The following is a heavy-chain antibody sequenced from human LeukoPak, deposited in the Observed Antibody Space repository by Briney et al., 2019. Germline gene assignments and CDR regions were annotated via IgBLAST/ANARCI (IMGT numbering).Heavy chain of an antibody. CDR3: ARDYCSGGSCYSGIGGFVSKRSNWFDP. CDR2: IYYSGST. J-gene: IGHJ5*02. D-gene: IGHD2-15*01. CDR1: GGSISSYY. Sequence: SETLSLTCTVSGGSISSYYWSWIRQPPGKGLEWIGYIYYSGSTNYNPSLKSRVTISVDTSKNQFSLRLSSVTAADTAVYYCARDYCSGGSCYSGIGGFVSKRSNWFDPWGQGTLVTVSS. V-gene: IGHV4-59*01.